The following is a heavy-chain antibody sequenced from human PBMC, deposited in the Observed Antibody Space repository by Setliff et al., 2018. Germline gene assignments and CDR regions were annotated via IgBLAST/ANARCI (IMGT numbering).Heavy chain of an antibody. CDR1: GFTFSSYA. J-gene: IGHJ4*02. D-gene: IGHD2-15*01. V-gene: IGHV3-33*01. Sequence: LRLSCAASGFTFSSYAMHWVRQAPGKGLEWVAQIWYDGSKKYQADSVKGRFTISRDNSKNTLYLQMNSLRPEDTAVYYCARTCSGSGCYAGLESWGQGTPVTVSS. CDR3: ARTCSGSGCYAGLES. CDR2: IWYDGSKK.